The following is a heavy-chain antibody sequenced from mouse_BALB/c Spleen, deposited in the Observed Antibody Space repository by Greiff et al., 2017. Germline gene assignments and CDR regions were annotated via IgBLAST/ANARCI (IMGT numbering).Heavy chain of an antibody. Sequence: EVQVVESGGGLVKPGGSLKLSCAASGFTFSSYAMSWVRQTPEKRLEWVASISSGGSTYYPDSVKGRFTISRDNARNILYLQMSSLRSEDTAMYYCARGTATSVRCYFDVWGAGTTVTVS. J-gene: IGHJ1*01. CDR1: GFTFSSYA. V-gene: IGHV5-6-5*01. D-gene: IGHD1-2*01. CDR3: ARGTATSVRCYFDV. CDR2: ISSGGST.